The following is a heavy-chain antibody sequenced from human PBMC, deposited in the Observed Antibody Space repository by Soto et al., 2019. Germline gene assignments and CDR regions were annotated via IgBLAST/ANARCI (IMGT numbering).Heavy chain of an antibody. CDR1: GGSISSYY. CDR3: ASRYCTNGVCYFDY. Sequence: SETLSLTCTVSGGSISSYYWSWIRQPPGKGLEWIGYIYYSGSTNYNPSLKSRVTISVDTSKNQFSLKLSSVTAADTAVYYCASRYCTNGVCYFDYWGQGTLVTVSS. CDR2: IYYSGST. D-gene: IGHD2-8*01. V-gene: IGHV4-59*08. J-gene: IGHJ4*02.